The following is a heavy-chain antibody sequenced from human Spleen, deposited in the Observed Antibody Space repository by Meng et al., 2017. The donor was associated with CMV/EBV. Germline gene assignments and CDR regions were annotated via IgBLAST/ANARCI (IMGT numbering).Heavy chain of an antibody. J-gene: IGHJ6*02. D-gene: IGHD3-16*01. CDR1: GFTFSSYA. CDR3: ARAPRGSYYYGMDV. V-gene: IGHV3-30*04. Sequence: GESLKISCAASGFTFSSYAMHWVRQAPGKGLEWVAVISYDGSNKYYADSVKGRFTISRDNSKNTLYPQMNSLRAEDTAVYYCARAPRGSYYYGMDVWGQGTAVTVSS. CDR2: ISYDGSNK.